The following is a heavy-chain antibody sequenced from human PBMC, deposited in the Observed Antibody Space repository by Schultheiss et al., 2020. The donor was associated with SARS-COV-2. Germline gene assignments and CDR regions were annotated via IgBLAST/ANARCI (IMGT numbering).Heavy chain of an antibody. V-gene: IGHV3-48*03. D-gene: IGHD3-16*01. J-gene: IGHJ6*02. Sequence: GGSLRLSCAASGFTFSSYEMNWVRQAPGKGLEWVSYISSSGSTIYYADSVKGRFTISRDNAKNSLYLQMNSLRAEDTAVYYCARAGEGRYYYYGMDVWGQGTTVTVSS. CDR1: GFTFSSYE. CDR3: ARAGEGRYYYYGMDV. CDR2: ISSSGSTI.